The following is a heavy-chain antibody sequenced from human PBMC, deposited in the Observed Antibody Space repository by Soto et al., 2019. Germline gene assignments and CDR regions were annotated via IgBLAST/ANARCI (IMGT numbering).Heavy chain of an antibody. CDR2: IIPIFGTA. CDR3: ARAGYSGFDPRLYYYYYGMDV. CDR1: GGTFSSYA. V-gene: IGHV1-69*13. D-gene: IGHD5-12*01. J-gene: IGHJ6*02. Sequence: ASVKVSCKASGGTFSSYAISWVRQAPGQGLEWMGGIIPIFGTANYAQKFQGRVTITADESTSTAYMELSSLRSEDTAVYYCARAGYSGFDPRLYYYYYGMDVWGQGTKVTVSS.